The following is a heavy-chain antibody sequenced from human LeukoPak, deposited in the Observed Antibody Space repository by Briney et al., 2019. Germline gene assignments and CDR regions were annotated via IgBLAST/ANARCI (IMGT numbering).Heavy chain of an antibody. V-gene: IGHV4-39*02. J-gene: IGHJ5*02. CDR1: GDSVTTNLYY. CDR3: AGLTREVRAPYWFDP. CDR2: IYSSGNT. D-gene: IGHD4-4*01. Sequence: NPSETLSLTCTVSGDSVTTNLYYWAWLRQPPGKGLEWIGNIYSSGNTYFNPSLKGGVNSSVDTSKNHFSLKWRSVTAADTAVYYCAGLTREVRAPYWFDPWGQGTLATVSS.